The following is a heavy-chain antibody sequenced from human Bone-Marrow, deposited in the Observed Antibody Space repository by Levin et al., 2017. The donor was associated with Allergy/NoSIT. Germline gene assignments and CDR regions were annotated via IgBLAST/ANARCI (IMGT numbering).Heavy chain of an antibody. D-gene: IGHD3-22*01. J-gene: IGHJ5*01. CDR3: ARDCGDLIENWFDS. CDR2: IYHSGNT. V-gene: IGHV4-38-2*02. CDR1: GYSISSNCY. Sequence: SQTLSLTCVVSGYSISSNCYWGWIRQPPGKGPEWIGNIYHSGNTFYNPSLRSRVTISVDTSKNQFSLKLNSVTAADTAVYYCARDCGDLIENWFDSWGQGTLVTVSS.